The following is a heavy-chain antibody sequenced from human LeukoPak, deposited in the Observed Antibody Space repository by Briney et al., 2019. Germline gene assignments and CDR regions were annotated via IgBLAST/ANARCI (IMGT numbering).Heavy chain of an antibody. D-gene: IGHD6-13*01. Sequence: GGSLRLSCAASGFTFSSYWMSWVRQAPGKGLEWLAKIKQDGSEKYYVDSVKGRFTISRDNGKNSLYLQMNSLRVEDTAVYYCARSGTGIAAADTNWFDPWGQGTLVTVSS. CDR2: IKQDGSEK. J-gene: IGHJ5*02. V-gene: IGHV3-7*01. CDR3: ARSGTGIAAADTNWFDP. CDR1: GFTFSSYW.